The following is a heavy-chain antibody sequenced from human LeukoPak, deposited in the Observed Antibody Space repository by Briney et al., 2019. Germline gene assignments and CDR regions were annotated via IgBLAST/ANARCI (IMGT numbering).Heavy chain of an antibody. V-gene: IGHV3-23*01. Sequence: PGGSLRLSCAASGFTFSSYAMSWVRRAPGKGLEWVSAISGSGGSTYYADSVKGRFTISRDNSKNTLYLQMNSLRAEDTAVYYCAKDREPTYYYDSSGYYLFDYWGQGTLVTVSS. CDR3: AKDREPTYYYDSSGYYLFDY. J-gene: IGHJ4*02. D-gene: IGHD3-22*01. CDR2: ISGSGGST. CDR1: GFTFSSYA.